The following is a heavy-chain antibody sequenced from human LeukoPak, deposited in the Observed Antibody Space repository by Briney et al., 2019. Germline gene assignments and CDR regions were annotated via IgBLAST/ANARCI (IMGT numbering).Heavy chain of an antibody. J-gene: IGHJ4*02. CDR1: GYTFTSYG. D-gene: IGHD2-15*01. CDR3: ARDSGYCSGGSCYRRNRDFDY. Sequence: ASVKVSCKASGYTFTSYGISWVRQAPGQGLEWMGWISACNGNTNYAQKLQGRVTMTTDTSTSTTYMELRSLRSDDTAVYYCARDSGYCSGGSCYRRNRDFDYWGQGTLVTVSS. CDR2: ISACNGNT. V-gene: IGHV1-18*01.